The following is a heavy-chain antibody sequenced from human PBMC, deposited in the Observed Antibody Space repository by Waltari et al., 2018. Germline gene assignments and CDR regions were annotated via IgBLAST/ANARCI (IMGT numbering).Heavy chain of an antibody. Sequence: QVQLQESGPGLVKPSETLSLTCTASGGSISSYYWSWIRQPPGKGLEWIGYIYYSGSTNYNPSLKSRVTISVDTSKNQFSLKLSSVTAADTAVYYCARGYYDFWSGYYGWFDPWGQGTLVTVSS. V-gene: IGHV4-59*01. CDR1: GGSISSYY. D-gene: IGHD3-3*01. J-gene: IGHJ5*02. CDR2: IYYSGST. CDR3: ARGYYDFWSGYYGWFDP.